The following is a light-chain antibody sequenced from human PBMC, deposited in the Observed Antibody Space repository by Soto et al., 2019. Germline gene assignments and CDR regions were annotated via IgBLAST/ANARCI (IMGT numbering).Light chain of an antibody. CDR2: GAF. CDR1: QSVSSN. J-gene: IGKJ1*01. CDR3: HQYNDWPRT. Sequence: DIVMTQSPATLSVSPGERATLSCRASQSVSSNLAWYQQKPGQSPRLLIYGAFTRVTGLPARFSGSGSGTEFTLTISSLQSEDFAVYYCHQYNDWPRTFGQGTRVEIK. V-gene: IGKV3-15*01.